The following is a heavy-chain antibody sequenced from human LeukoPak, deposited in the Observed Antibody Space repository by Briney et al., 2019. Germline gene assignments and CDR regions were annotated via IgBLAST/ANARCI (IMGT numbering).Heavy chain of an antibody. V-gene: IGHV3-30*18. CDR1: GFTLSNHW. CDR3: VKARAYDYLWGSYRPLDY. J-gene: IGHJ4*02. Sequence: PGGSLRLSCAASGFTLSNHWMTWVRQAPGKGLEWVAVISNDGSNQQYADSVKGRFTTSRGNSKNTLHLQMSSLRAEDTAVYYCVKARAYDYLWGSYRPLDYWGQGTLVTVSS. CDR2: ISNDGSNQ. D-gene: IGHD3-16*02.